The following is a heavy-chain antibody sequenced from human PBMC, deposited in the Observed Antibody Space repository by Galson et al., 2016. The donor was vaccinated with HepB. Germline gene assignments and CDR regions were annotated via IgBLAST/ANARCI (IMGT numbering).Heavy chain of an antibody. J-gene: IGHJ6*03. D-gene: IGHD3-10*02. V-gene: IGHV3-15*01. CDR1: GFTFSDAW. CDR3: TLQVLWSGYMDV. Sequence: SLRLSCAASGFTFSDAWMSWVRQAPGKGLEWVGRIKSKSGGGTTDYAAPVKGRFTISREDSKNTLYLQMNSLKTEDTAVYYCTLQVLWSGYMDVWGKGTTVTVSS. CDR2: IKSKSGGGTT.